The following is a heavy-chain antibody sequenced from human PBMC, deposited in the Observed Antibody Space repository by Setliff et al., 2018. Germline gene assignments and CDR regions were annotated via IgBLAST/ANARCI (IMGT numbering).Heavy chain of an antibody. Sequence: GASVKVSCKASGYTFTSYAMHWVRQAPGQRLEWMGWINAGNGNTKYSQKFQGRVTITRDTSASTAYMELSSLRSEDTAVYYCARDPHYGDYVFNYWGQGTLVTVSS. CDR2: INAGNGNT. CDR3: ARDPHYGDYVFNY. CDR1: GYTFTSYA. V-gene: IGHV1-3*01. D-gene: IGHD4-17*01. J-gene: IGHJ4*02.